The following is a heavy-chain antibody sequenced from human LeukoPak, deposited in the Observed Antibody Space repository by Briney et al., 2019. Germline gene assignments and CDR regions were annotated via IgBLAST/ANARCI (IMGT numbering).Heavy chain of an antibody. CDR1: GGTFSSYA. V-gene: IGHV1-69*05. Sequence: SVKVSCKASGGTFSSYAISWVRQAPGQGLEWMGGIIPIFGTANYAQKFQGRVTITTDESTSTAYMELSSLRSEDTVVYYCASGEYQLLYVGGWFDPWGQGTLVTVSS. CDR2: IIPIFGTA. CDR3: ASGEYQLLYVGGWFDP. D-gene: IGHD2-2*02. J-gene: IGHJ5*02.